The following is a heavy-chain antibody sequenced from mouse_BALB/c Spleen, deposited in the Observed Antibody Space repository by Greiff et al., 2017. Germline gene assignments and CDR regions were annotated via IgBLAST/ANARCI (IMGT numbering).Heavy chain of an antibody. CDR2: IDPYNGGT. V-gene: IGHV1S135*01. J-gene: IGHJ4*01. CDR3: ARSIYYYGSSYVYYAMDY. CDR1: GYAFTSYN. D-gene: IGHD1-1*01. Sequence: EVQLQESGPELVKPGASVKVSCKASGYAFTSYNMYWVKQSHGKSLEWIGYIDPYNGGTSYNQKFKGKATLTVDKSSSTAYMHLNSLTSEDSAVYYCARSIYYYGSSYVYYAMDYWGQGTSVTVSS.